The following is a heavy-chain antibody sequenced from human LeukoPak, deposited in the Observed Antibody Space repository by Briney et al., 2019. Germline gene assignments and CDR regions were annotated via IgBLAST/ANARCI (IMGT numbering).Heavy chain of an antibody. V-gene: IGHV3-23*01. D-gene: IGHD3-22*01. CDR1: GFTFSSYA. CDR3: AKSPPYYYDSSGSPDWFDY. J-gene: IGHJ4*02. Sequence: GGSLRLSCAASGFTFSSYAMSWVRQAPGKGLEWVSAISGSGGSTYYADSVKGRFTISRDNSKNTLYLQMNSLRAEDTAVYYCAKSPPYYYDSSGSPDWFDYWGQGTLVTVSS. CDR2: ISGSGGST.